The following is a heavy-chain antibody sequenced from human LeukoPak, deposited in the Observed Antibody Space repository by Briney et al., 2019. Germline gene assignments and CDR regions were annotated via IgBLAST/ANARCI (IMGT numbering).Heavy chain of an antibody. Sequence: GASVKVSCKASGYTFTSYYMHWVRQAPGQGLEWMGSINPNSGGTNYAQKFQGRVTMTTDTSMSTAYMELSRLTSDDTAVYYCAREYSSSWYRGGWFDPWGQGTLVTVSS. J-gene: IGHJ5*02. D-gene: IGHD6-13*01. CDR1: GYTFTSYY. CDR3: AREYSSSWYRGGWFDP. CDR2: INPNSGGT. V-gene: IGHV1-2*02.